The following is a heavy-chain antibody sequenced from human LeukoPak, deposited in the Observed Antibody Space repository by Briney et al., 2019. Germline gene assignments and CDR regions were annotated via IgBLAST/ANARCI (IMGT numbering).Heavy chain of an antibody. CDR3: VSLAISAAGSH. Sequence: PSETLSLTCTVSGGSISSTSYYWGWIRQPPGKGLEWIGSIYYSGSTYYNPSLKSRVTISVDTSKNQFSLKLSSVTVADTAVYYCVSLAISAAGSHWGQGTLVTVSS. V-gene: IGHV4-39*01. CDR1: GGSISSTSYY. CDR2: IYYSGST. D-gene: IGHD6-13*01. J-gene: IGHJ4*02.